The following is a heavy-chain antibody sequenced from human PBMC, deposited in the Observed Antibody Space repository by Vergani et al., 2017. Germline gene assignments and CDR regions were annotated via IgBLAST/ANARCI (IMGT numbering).Heavy chain of an antibody. CDR3: ARGLRGYKDY. CDR1: GFSLSTSGMC. J-gene: IGHJ4*02. CDR2: VDWDDDK. D-gene: IGHD3-22*01. V-gene: IGHV2-70*15. Sequence: QVTLRESGPALVKPTQTLTLTCTFSGFSLSTSGMCVSWIRQPPGKALEWLARVDWDDDKYYSTSLKTRLTISKDTSKNQVFLTMTNMDPVDTATYYCARGLRGYKDYWGQGTLVTVSS.